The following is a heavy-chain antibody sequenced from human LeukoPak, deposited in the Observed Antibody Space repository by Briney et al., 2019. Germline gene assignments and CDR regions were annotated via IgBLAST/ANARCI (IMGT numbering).Heavy chain of an antibody. CDR1: GFTFSSYA. J-gene: IGHJ5*01. CDR3: AKDGPNSGGRWCDS. CDR2: ISGSGGST. V-gene: IGHV3-23*01. D-gene: IGHD6-19*01. Sequence: GGSLRLSCAASGFTFSSYAMSWVRQAPGKGLEWVSAISGSGGSTYYADSVKGRFTISRDNSKNTLYLQMNSLRAEDTAGYYCAKDGPNSGGRWCDSWGQGTLVTVSS.